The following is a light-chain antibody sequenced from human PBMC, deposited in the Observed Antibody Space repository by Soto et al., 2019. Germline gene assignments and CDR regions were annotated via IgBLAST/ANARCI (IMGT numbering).Light chain of an antibody. Sequence: EIILTQSPGTLSLSPGESATLSCRASESVNSNYLAWYQQKPGQAPRLLIYGASSRATGIPNRFSGSGSGTDFTLTISGLEPEDFAVYYCQQRSNPLTFGGGTKVDIK. CDR3: QQRSNPLT. CDR1: ESVNSNY. CDR2: GAS. J-gene: IGKJ4*01. V-gene: IGKV3D-20*02.